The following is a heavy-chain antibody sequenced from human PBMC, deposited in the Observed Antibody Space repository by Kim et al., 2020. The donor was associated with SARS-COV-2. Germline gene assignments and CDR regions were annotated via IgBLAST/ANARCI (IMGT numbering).Heavy chain of an antibody. Sequence: ASVKVSCKASGYTFTSYAMNWVRQAPGQGLEWMGWINTNTGNPTYAQGFTGRFVFSLDTSVSTAYLQISSLKAEDTAVYYCARDLYYYDSSGYPFSDYWGQGTLVTVSS. V-gene: IGHV7-4-1*02. CDR3: ARDLYYYDSSGYPFSDY. D-gene: IGHD3-22*01. J-gene: IGHJ4*02. CDR1: GYTFTSYA. CDR2: INTNTGNP.